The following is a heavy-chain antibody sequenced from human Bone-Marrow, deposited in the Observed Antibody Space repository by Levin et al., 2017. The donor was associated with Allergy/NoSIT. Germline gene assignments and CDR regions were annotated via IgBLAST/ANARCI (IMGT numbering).Heavy chain of an antibody. CDR3: AVVAAADAFAI. CDR1: GFTFSGYW. J-gene: IGHJ3*02. Sequence: GGSLRLSCAASGFTFSGYWMHWVRHAPGQGLVWVSRISSDGKSTIYADSVKGRFTTSRDNAKNTLYLQMNSLRAEDTAVYYCAVVAAADAFAIWGQGTMVTVSS. CDR2: ISSDGKST. V-gene: IGHV3-74*01. D-gene: IGHD6-13*01.